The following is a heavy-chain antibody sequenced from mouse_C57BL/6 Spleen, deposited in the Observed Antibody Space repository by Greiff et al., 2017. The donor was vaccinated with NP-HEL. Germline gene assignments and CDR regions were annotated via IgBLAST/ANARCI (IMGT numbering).Heavy chain of an antibody. V-gene: IGHV1-66*01. CDR3: ANAPNWDWYFDV. D-gene: IGHD4-1*01. J-gene: IGHJ1*03. CDR1: GYSFTSYY. Sequence: QVQLQQSGPELVKPGASVKISCKASGYSFTSYYIHWVKQRPGQGLEWIGWIYPGSGNTKYIEKFKGKATLTADTSSSTAYMQLSSLTSEDSAVYYCANAPNWDWYFDVWGTGTTVTVSS. CDR2: IYPGSGNT.